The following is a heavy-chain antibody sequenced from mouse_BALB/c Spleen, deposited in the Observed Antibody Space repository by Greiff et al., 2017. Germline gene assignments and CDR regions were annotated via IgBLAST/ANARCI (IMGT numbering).Heavy chain of an antibody. Sequence: EVHLVESGGGLVQPGGSRKLSCAASGFTFSSFGMHWVRQAPEKGLEWVAYISSGSSTIYYADTVKGRFTISRDNAKNTLYLEMSSLRSEDTAMYYCARTYQSYWGQGTLVTVSA. CDR3: ARTYQSY. CDR1: GFTFSSFG. CDR2: ISSGSSTI. V-gene: IGHV5-17*02. J-gene: IGHJ3*01. D-gene: IGHD5-1*01.